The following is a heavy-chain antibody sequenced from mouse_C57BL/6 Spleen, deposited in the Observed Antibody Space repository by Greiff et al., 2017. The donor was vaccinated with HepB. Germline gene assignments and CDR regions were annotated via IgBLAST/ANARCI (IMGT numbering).Heavy chain of an antibody. V-gene: IGHV1-59*01. Sequence: QVQLQQPGAELVRPGTSVKLSCKASGYTFTSYWMHWVKQRPGQGLEWIGVIDPSDSYTNYNQKFKGKATLTVDTSSSTAYMQLSSLTSEDSAVYYCATGTVVETWGQGTLVTVSA. D-gene: IGHD1-1*01. CDR3: ATGTVVET. CDR1: GYTFTSYW. J-gene: IGHJ3*01. CDR2: IDPSDSYT.